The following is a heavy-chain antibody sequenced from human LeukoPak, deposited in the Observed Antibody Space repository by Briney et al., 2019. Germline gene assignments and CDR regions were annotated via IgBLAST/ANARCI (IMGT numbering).Heavy chain of an antibody. D-gene: IGHD5-24*01. CDR2: ISAYNGNT. Sequence: WASVKVSCKASGYTFTSYGISWGRQAPGQGREWMGWISAYNGNTNYAQKLQGRVTMTTDTSTSTAYMELRSLRSDDTAVYYCARDPMGYYYYYMDVWGKGTTVTVSS. V-gene: IGHV1-18*01. CDR3: ARDPMGYYYYYMDV. CDR1: GYTFTSYG. J-gene: IGHJ6*03.